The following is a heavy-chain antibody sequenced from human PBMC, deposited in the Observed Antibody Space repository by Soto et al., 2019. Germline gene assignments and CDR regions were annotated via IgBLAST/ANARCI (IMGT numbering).Heavy chain of an antibody. D-gene: IGHD1-1*01. V-gene: IGHV3-23*01. Sequence: GGSLRLSCAASGFNFNTFAMSWIRQAPGKGLEWVSHISSSGGSRDYADSVRGRFTISRDNSKHVLFLHMNSLRADDTATYYCAKDPNSPWTANWVDPWGKGTLVTVS. CDR3: AKDPNSPWTANWVDP. CDR1: GFNFNTFA. CDR2: ISSSGGSR. J-gene: IGHJ5*02.